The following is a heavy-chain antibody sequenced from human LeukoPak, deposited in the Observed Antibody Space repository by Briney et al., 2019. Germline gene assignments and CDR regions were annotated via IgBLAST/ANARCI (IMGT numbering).Heavy chain of an antibody. CDR2: IWYDGSNK. D-gene: IGHD3-10*01. V-gene: IGHV3-33*01. J-gene: IGHJ6*03. CDR1: GFTFSSYG. Sequence: PGGSLSLSCAASGFTFSSYGMHWVRQAPGKGLGWVAVIWYDGSNKYYADSVKGRFTISRDNSKNTLYLQMNSLRAEDTAVYYCARSSTGYYGSGSYYPYYMDVWGKGTTVTVSS. CDR3: ARSSTGYYGSGSYYPYYMDV.